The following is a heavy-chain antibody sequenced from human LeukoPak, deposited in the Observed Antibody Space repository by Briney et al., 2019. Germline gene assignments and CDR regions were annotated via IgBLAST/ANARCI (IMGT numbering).Heavy chain of an antibody. V-gene: IGHV1-69*06. CDR3: ATYTNYDHSSYYYYMEV. Sequence: SVKVSCKASGDTFSSYAINWVRQAPGQGLEWMGGIIPIFGTAHYAQKFQGRVTITADKSTSTAYMELSSLRSEDTAIYYCATYTNYDHSSYYYYMEVWGKGTTVTVSS. D-gene: IGHD4-11*01. CDR1: GDTFSSYA. J-gene: IGHJ6*03. CDR2: IIPIFGTA.